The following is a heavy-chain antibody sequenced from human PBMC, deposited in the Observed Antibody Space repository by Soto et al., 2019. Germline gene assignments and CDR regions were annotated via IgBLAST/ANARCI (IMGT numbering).Heavy chain of an antibody. D-gene: IGHD2-15*01. CDR3: DRLLVVASTPDYYGIAV. Sequence: ASVKVSCKASGYTFTSYGISWVRQAPGQGLEWMGWISAYNGNTNYAQKLQGRVTMTTDTSTSTAYMELRSLRSDDTAVYYCDRLLVVASTPDYYGIAVWGHGTTVTVSS. CDR1: GYTFTSYG. J-gene: IGHJ6*02. V-gene: IGHV1-18*01. CDR2: ISAYNGNT.